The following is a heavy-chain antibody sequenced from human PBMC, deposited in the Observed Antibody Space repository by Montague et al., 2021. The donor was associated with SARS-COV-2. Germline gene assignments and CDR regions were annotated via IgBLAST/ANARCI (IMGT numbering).Heavy chain of an antibody. CDR3: ARGYGTTVVTRAFDY. J-gene: IGHJ4*02. D-gene: IGHD4-23*01. CDR2: IDWADDK. V-gene: IGHV2-70*01. Sequence: WIRQPPGKALEWLTLIDWADDKYYSTSLKTRGTISKDTSKNQVVLTMTNMDPVDTASYYCARGYGTTVVTRAFDYWGQGALVTVSS.